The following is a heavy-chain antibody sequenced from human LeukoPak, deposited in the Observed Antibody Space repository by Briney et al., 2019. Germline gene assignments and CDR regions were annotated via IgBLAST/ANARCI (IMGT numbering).Heavy chain of an antibody. J-gene: IGHJ6*02. Sequence: GGSLRLSCAASGFSFSSYGMNWVRQAPGQGLDWVSYISSNYSTIYYADSVRGRFTISRDNAENSLYLQMRSLRAEDTAVFYCARTLSSCTGGKCYTSYYYAMDVWGQGTTVTVSS. D-gene: IGHD2-15*01. CDR3: ARTLSSCTGGKCYTSYYYAMDV. CDR1: GFSFSSYG. V-gene: IGHV3-48*01. CDR2: ISSNYSTI.